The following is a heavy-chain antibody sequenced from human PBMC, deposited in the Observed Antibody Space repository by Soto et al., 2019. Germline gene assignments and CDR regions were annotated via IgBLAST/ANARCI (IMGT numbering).Heavy chain of an antibody. CDR1: GFTFSSDW. D-gene: IGHD2-21*02. CDR2: INYDGSST. J-gene: IGHJ5*02. V-gene: IGHV3-74*01. Sequence: EVQLVESGGGLVQPGGSLRLSCAASGFTFSSDWMHWVRQAPGKGLVWVSRINYDGSSTSSADSVKGRFTISRDNAKNTLDLTMNRLRAEDTAVYYCARTVVTGSWGQGTLVTVSS. CDR3: ARTVVTGS.